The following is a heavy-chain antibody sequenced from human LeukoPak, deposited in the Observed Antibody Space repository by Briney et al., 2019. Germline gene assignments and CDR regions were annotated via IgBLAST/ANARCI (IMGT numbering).Heavy chain of an antibody. CDR2: LDPEYGET. J-gene: IGHJ6*03. CDR1: GGSLTRFS. D-gene: IGHD2-2*01. V-gene: IGHV1-24*01. CDR3: ARSAVVVPAAIHYYYYMDV. Sequence: ASVKVSCKVSGGSLTRFSVHWVRQAPGKGLEWMGGLDPEYGETIYAQKFQGRVTMTEDTSTDTASLELSSLRSDDTAVYYCARSAVVVPAAIHYYYYMDVWGKGTTVTVSS.